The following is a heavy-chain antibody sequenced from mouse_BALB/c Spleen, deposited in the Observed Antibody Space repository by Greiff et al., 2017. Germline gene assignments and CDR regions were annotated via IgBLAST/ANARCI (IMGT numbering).Heavy chain of an antibody. CDR1: GFTFSSYG. CDR3: AREGRVDY. V-gene: IGHV5-9-3*01. J-gene: IGHJ4*01. D-gene: IGHD3-3*01. Sequence: EVQVVESGGDLVKPGGSLKLSCAASGFTFSSYGMSWVRQTPEKRLEWVATISSGGSYTYYPESVKGRYTISRDNAKNTLYLQMSSLRSEDAAMYYCAREGRVDYWGQGTSVTVSS. CDR2: ISSGGSYT.